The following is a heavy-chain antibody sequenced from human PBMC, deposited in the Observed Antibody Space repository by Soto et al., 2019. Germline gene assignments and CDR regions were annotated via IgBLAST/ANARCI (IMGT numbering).Heavy chain of an antibody. J-gene: IGHJ6*02. D-gene: IGHD1-26*01. Sequence: ASVKVSCKASGYTFTEYFLHWARQAPRQGPEWLGWITPTTGLYAQKFQGRVPMTRDMSISAVYLELSRLRSDDTAVYYCARSSGSYSYYGMDVWGQGTTVTVSS. CDR3: ARSSGSYSYYGMDV. V-gene: IGHV1-2*02. CDR1: GYTFTEYF. CDR2: ITPTTG.